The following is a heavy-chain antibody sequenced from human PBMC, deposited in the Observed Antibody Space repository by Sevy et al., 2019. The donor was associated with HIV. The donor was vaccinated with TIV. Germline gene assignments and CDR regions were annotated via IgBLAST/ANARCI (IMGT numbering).Heavy chain of an antibody. J-gene: IGHJ4*02. D-gene: IGHD2-2*01. CDR2: TYYRSKWYN. V-gene: IGHV6-1*01. Sequence: KQSQTLSLTCAISGDSVSSNSAAWNWIRQSPSRGLEWLGRTYYRSKWYNDYAVSVKSRITINPDTSKNQFSLQLNSVTPEDTAVYYCARDRGCSKTSCYADFDYWGQGTLVTVSS. CDR1: GDSVSSNSAA. CDR3: ARDRGCSKTSCYADFDY.